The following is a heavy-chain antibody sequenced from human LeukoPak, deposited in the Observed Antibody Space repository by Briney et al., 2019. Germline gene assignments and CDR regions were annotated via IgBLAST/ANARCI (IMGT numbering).Heavy chain of an antibody. Sequence: SQTLSLTCTVSGGSISSGGYYWSWIRQHPGKGLEWIGYIYYSGSTYYNPSLKSRVTISVDTSKNQFSLKLGSVTAADTAVYYCARVGSGSYYNLFDYWGQGTLVTVSS. CDR2: IYYSGST. J-gene: IGHJ4*02. CDR3: ARVGSGSYYNLFDY. D-gene: IGHD3-10*01. CDR1: GGSISSGGYY. V-gene: IGHV4-31*03.